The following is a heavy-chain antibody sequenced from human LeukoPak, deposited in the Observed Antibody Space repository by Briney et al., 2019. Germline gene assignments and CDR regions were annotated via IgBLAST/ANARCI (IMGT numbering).Heavy chain of an antibody. D-gene: IGHD3-3*01. Sequence: PSETLSLTCAVSGGSISSGGYSWSWIRQPPGKGLEWIGEINHSGSTNYNPSLKSRVTISVDTSKNQFSLKLSSVTAADTAVYYCARGVSLEWLFYPLWVFDYWGQGTLVTVSS. CDR2: INHSGST. CDR3: ARGVSLEWLFYPLWVFDY. V-gene: IGHV4-30-2*01. CDR1: GGSISSGGYS. J-gene: IGHJ4*02.